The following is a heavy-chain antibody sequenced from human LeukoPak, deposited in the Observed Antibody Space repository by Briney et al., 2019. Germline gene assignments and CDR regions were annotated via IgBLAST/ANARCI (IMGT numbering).Heavy chain of an antibody. CDR3: AKGGYDYIEVAYFDF. CDR2: IIASSGAT. D-gene: IGHD5-12*01. CDR1: GFSFNSYA. V-gene: IGHV3-23*01. J-gene: IGHJ4*02. Sequence: GGSLRLSCVASGFSFNSYAMSWVRQAPGKGLEWVSIIIASSGATFYADSVKGRFTISRDTSKNTLYLQLNSLRLEDTAVYYCAKGGYDYIEVAYFDFWGQGTLVTVSS.